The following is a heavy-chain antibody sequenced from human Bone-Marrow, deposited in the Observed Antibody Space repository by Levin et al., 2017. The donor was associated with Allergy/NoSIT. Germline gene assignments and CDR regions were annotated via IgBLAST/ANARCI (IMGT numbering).Heavy chain of an antibody. D-gene: IGHD3-10*01. J-gene: IGHJ6*02. CDR1: RFTFSSYV. Sequence: PGGSLRLSCAASRFTFSSYVMSWVRQAAGKGLEWVSAISGGGGDTFYADSVKGRFTISRDNSKNTLYLQMNSLRAEDTAIYVCARYLGATGSDCGMDVWGQGTTVTVSS. CDR3: ARYLGATGSDCGMDV. V-gene: IGHV3-23*01. CDR2: ISGGGGDT.